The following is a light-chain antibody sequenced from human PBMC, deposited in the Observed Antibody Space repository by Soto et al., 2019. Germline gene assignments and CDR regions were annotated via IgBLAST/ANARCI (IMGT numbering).Light chain of an antibody. CDR3: QQYGGSRK. V-gene: IGKV3-20*01. J-gene: IGKJ1*01. Sequence: EIVLTQSPGTLSLSPGERATLSCRASQSVSSSYLAWYQQKPGQAPRLLIYGASSRATGIPDRFSGSGSGTDFTLTISRLEPEDFAVYYCQQYGGSRKFGQGTKVDIK. CDR2: GAS. CDR1: QSVSSSY.